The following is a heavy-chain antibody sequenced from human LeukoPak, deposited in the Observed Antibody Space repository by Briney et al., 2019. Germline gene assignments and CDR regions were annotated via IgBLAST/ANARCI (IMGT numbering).Heavy chain of an antibody. D-gene: IGHD3-3*01. V-gene: IGHV3-23*01. CDR2: ISGSGGST. CDR3: ARSSYYDFWSGYTVGAFDI. J-gene: IGHJ3*02. Sequence: PGGSLRLSCAASGFTFCSYAMSWLREAPGKGLEWVSAISGSGGSTYYADSVKGRFTISRDNSKNTLYLQMNSLRAEDTAVYYCARSSYYDFWSGYTVGAFDIWGQGTMVTVSS. CDR1: GFTFCSYA.